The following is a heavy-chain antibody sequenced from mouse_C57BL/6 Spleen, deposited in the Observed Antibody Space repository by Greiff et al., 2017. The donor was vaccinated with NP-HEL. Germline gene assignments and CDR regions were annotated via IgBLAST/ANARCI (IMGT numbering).Heavy chain of an antibody. CDR1: GYTFTSYW. J-gene: IGHJ1*03. D-gene: IGHD1-1*01. CDR2: IYPGSGST. V-gene: IGHV1-55*01. Sequence: VQLQQPGAELVKPGASAKMSCKASGYTFTSYWITWVKQRPGQGLEWIGDIYPGSGSTNYNEKFKSKATLTVDTSSSTAYMQLSSLTSEDSAVYYCARATVVAHWYFDVWGTGTTVTVSS. CDR3: ARATVVAHWYFDV.